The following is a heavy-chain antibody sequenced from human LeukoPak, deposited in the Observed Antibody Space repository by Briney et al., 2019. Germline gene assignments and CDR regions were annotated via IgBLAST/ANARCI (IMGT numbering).Heavy chain of an antibody. CDR3: AKDYSRDGYYADTFHI. CDR1: GFTFSTYG. D-gene: IGHD3-3*01. Sequence: GGSLRLSCEASGFTFSTYGMHWVRQAPGKGLEWVAVIWNDGSNKYYADSVKGRFTISRDSSKNTLYLQMNSLRVEDTAVYYCAKDYSRDGYYADTFHIWGQGSMVTVSS. V-gene: IGHV3-33*06. CDR2: IWNDGSNK. J-gene: IGHJ3*02.